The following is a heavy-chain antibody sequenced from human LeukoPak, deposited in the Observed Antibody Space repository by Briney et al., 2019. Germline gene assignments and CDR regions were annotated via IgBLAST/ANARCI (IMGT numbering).Heavy chain of an antibody. CDR2: IIPIFGTA. V-gene: IGHV1-69*13. CDR1: GGTFSSYA. J-gene: IGHJ3*02. Sequence: SVKVSCKASGGTFSSYAISWVRQAPGQGLEWMGGIIPIFGTANYAQKFQGRVTITADESTSTAYMELRSLRSDDTAVYYCARDSGELLPNDIWGQGTMVTVSS. CDR3: ARDSGELLPNDI. D-gene: IGHD1-26*01.